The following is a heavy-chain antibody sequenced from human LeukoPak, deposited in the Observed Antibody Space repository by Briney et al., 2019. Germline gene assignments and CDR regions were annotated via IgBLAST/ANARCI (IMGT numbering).Heavy chain of an antibody. CDR3: VKDFHNSWTFDY. J-gene: IGHJ4*02. V-gene: IGHV3-30*02. Sequence: PRGSLRLSCAASGFSFSTSTITWVRQAPGKGLEWVAFINDGGNKKDYADSVKGRLTISRDTSKNILYLQMNSLRVEDTAVYYCVKDFHNSWTFDYWGQGTLVTVSS. D-gene: IGHD6-13*01. CDR2: INDGGNKK. CDR1: GFSFSTST.